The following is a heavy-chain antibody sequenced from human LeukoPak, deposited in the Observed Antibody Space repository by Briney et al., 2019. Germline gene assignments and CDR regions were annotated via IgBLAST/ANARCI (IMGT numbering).Heavy chain of an antibody. D-gene: IGHD4-17*01. CDR1: GFTFSSYA. V-gene: IGHV3-23*01. Sequence: PGGSLILSCAASGFTFSSYAMSWVRQAPGRGLEWVSAISGSGGSTYYADSVKGRFTISRDNSKNTLYLQMNSLRAEDTAVYYCAKDKDGDRYPFDYWGQGTLVTVSS. J-gene: IGHJ4*02. CDR2: ISGSGGST. CDR3: AKDKDGDRYPFDY.